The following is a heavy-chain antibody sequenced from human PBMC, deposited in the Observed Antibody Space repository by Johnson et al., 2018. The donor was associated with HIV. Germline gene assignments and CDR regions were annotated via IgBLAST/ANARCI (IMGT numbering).Heavy chain of an antibody. Sequence: QMLLVESGGGLVQPGRSLRLSCAASGFTFEDFAMHWVRQAPGKGLEWVAFTRYDGSNKYYADSVKGRFTISRDNSKNTLYLQMNSLRAEDTAVYYCAKYTVGATWAFDIWGQGTMVTVSS. CDR2: TRYDGSNK. J-gene: IGHJ3*02. D-gene: IGHD1-26*01. CDR3: AKYTVGATWAFDI. CDR1: GFTFEDFA. V-gene: IGHV3-30*02.